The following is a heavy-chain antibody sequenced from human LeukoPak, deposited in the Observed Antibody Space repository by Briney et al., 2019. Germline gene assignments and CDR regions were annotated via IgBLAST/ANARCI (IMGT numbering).Heavy chain of an antibody. CDR3: ARLRSTVVMDGLGVIDY. Sequence: GESLKISCMGSGYSFTSYWIGWVRQMPGKGLEWMGIIYPGDSDTRYSPSFQGQVTISADKSISTAYLQWSSLKASDTAMYYCARLRSTVVMDGLGVIDYWGQGTLVTVSS. CDR1: GYSFTSYW. CDR2: IYPGDSDT. V-gene: IGHV5-51*01. J-gene: IGHJ4*02. D-gene: IGHD4-23*01.